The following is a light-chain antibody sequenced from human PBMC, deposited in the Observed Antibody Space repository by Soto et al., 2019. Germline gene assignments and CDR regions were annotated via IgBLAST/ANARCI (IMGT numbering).Light chain of an antibody. Sequence: DIQLTQSPSTLSGSVGDRFTITFRASQTISSWLAWYQQKPGKAPKLLIYKASTLKSGVPSRFSGSGSGTEFTLTISSLQPDDFATYYCQHYNSYSEAFGQGTKVDNK. CDR2: KAS. J-gene: IGKJ1*01. CDR1: QTISSW. V-gene: IGKV1-5*03. CDR3: QHYNSYSEA.